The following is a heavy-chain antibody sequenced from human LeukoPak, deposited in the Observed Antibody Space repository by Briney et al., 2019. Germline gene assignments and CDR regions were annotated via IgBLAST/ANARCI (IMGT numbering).Heavy chain of an antibody. CDR2: INTDGSST. J-gene: IGHJ4*02. V-gene: IGHV3-74*01. CDR3: ARYMSWNSIAY. Sequence: GGSLRLSCAASGFTFSNFWIHWVRQAPGKGLVWVARINTDGSSTAYADSVKGRFTISRDNAKNTLSLQMNSLRIEDTATYFCARYMSWNSIAYWGQGTMVTVSS. CDR1: GFTFSNFW. D-gene: IGHD1-7*01.